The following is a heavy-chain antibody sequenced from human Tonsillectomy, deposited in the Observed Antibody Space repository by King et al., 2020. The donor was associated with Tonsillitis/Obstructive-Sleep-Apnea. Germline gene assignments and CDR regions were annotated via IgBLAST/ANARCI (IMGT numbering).Heavy chain of an antibody. CDR1: GGSISSYY. J-gene: IGHJ4*02. V-gene: IGHV4-59*01. CDR2: IYYSGST. Sequence: LQLQESGPGLVKPSETLSLTCTVSGGSISSYYWSWIRQPPGKGLEWIGYIYYSGSTNYNPSLKSRVTISVDTSKNQFSLKLSSVTAADTAVHYCARGPPRAPYLYYFDYWGQGTLVTVSS. CDR3: ARGPPRAPYLYYFDY. D-gene: IGHD2/OR15-2a*01.